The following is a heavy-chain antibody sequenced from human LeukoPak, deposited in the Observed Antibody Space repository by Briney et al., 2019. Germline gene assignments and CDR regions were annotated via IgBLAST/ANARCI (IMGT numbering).Heavy chain of an antibody. CDR1: GGSISSGDYY. J-gene: IGHJ4*02. CDR3: ARGGSSWYRLLGAIHFDY. D-gene: IGHD6-13*01. Sequence: PSETLSLTCTVSGGSISSGDYYWSWIRQPPGKGLEWIGYIYYSGSTNYNPSLKSRVTISVDTSKNQFSLKLSPVTAADTAVYYCARGGSSWYRLLGAIHFDYWGQGTLVTVSS. V-gene: IGHV4-61*08. CDR2: IYYSGST.